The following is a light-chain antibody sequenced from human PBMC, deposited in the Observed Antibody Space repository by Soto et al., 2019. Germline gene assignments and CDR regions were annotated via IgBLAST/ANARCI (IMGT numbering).Light chain of an antibody. CDR1: QDITNY. J-gene: IGKJ2*01. CDR3: QQFESVPVT. V-gene: IGKV1-33*01. CDR2: DAY. Sequence: IQMTQSPSSLSSSVGDRVTITCQASQDITNYLSWYQQKPGKAPKLLIYDAYSLWTGVSSRFSRSGSGTHFTLTISSLHHEDIATYYCQQFESVPVTFGQGNKLEMK.